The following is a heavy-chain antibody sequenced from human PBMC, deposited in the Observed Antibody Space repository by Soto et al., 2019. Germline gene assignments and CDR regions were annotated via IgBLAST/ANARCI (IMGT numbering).Heavy chain of an antibody. J-gene: IGHJ3*02. V-gene: IGHV1-69*08. CDR2: IIPILGIA. Sequence: QVQLVQSGAEVKKPGSSVKVSCKASGGTFSSYTISWVRQAPGQGLEWMGRIIPILGIANYAQKFQGRVTITADKSTSTAYMELSSLRSEDTAVYYCARDADTVTTTPDAFDIWGQGTMVTXSS. CDR1: GGTFSSYT. D-gene: IGHD4-17*01. CDR3: ARDADTVTTTPDAFDI.